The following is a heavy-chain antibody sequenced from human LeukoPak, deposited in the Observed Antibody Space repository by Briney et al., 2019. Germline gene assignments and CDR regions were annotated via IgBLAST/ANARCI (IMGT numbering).Heavy chain of an antibody. D-gene: IGHD3-10*01. CDR1: GYTFISYY. J-gene: IGHJ4*02. CDR3: ARAGWFGEFIFDY. V-gene: IGHV1-2*02. Sequence: ASVKVSCKASGYTFISYYMHWVRQAPGQGLEWMGWINPNGGGTNYAQKFQGRVTMTRDTSLITAFMELRSLRSDDTAVYYCARAGWFGEFIFDYWGQGTLVTVSS. CDR2: INPNGGGT.